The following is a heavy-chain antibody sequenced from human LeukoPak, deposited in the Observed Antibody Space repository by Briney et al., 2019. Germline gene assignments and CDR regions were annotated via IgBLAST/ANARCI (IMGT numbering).Heavy chain of an antibody. J-gene: IGHJ4*02. CDR3: ATKSGLGYCSSTSCYLSDY. D-gene: IGHD2-2*01. CDR2: IIPIFGTA. CDR1: GGIFSSYA. V-gene: IGHV1-69*13. Sequence: SVKVSCKASGGIFSSYAISWVRQAPGQGLEWMGGIIPIFGTANYAQKFQGRVTITADESTSTAYMELSSLRSEDTAVYYCATKSGLGYCSSTSCYLSDYWGQGTLVTVSS.